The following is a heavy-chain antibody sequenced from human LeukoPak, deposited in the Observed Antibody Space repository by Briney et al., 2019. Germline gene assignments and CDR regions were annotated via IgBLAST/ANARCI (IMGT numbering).Heavy chain of an antibody. Sequence: ASVKVSCKASGYTFTNYYMHWVRQAPGQGLEWMGIINPGGGTTNYAQKFQGRVTMTRDTSTSTLYMELSSLRSDDTAVYFCARDPARGDYWCQGTLVTVSS. CDR3: ARDPARGDY. V-gene: IGHV1-46*01. J-gene: IGHJ4*02. CDR2: INPGGGTT. CDR1: GYTFTNYY.